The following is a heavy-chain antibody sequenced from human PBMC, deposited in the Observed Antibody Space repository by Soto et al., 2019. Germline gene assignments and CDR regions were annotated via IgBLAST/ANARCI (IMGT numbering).Heavy chain of an antibody. V-gene: IGHV4-59*08. Sequence: SETLSLTCTVSGGSISSYYWSWIRQPPGKGLEWIGYIYYSGSTNYNPSLKSRVTISVDTSKNQFSRKLSSVTAADTAVYYCARLFPVGAFDIWGQGTMVTVSS. D-gene: IGHD3-16*01. J-gene: IGHJ3*02. CDR3: ARLFPVGAFDI. CDR2: IYYSGST. CDR1: GGSISSYY.